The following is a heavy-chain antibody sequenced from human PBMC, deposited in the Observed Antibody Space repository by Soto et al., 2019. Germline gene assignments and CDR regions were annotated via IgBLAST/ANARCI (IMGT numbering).Heavy chain of an antibody. D-gene: IGHD5-18*01. J-gene: IGHJ4*02. Sequence: PSETLSLTCTVSGYSISNGYYWGWIRQSPEKGLEWIGTIYHSGTTYYNPSLKSRVIMSIDTSKNQFSLNMKSVTAADTAVYYCVRDRYSYGSEVANWGQGTLVTV. CDR3: VRDRYSYGSEVAN. V-gene: IGHV4-38-2*02. CDR1: GYSISNGYY. CDR2: IYHSGTT.